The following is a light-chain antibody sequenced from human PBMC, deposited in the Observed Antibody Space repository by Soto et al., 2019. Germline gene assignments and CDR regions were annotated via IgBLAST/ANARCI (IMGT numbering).Light chain of an antibody. CDR3: LQDYTYPRT. Sequence: IQVTQSPSSLSASVGDRVTITCQASDDIINSLNWYQQKPGKAPILLIYAASTLQSGVPPRFSGSGSGTDFTLTISSLQAEDFATYYCLQDYTYPRTFGGGTKVDIK. V-gene: IGKV1-6*01. CDR1: DDIINS. J-gene: IGKJ4*01. CDR2: AAS.